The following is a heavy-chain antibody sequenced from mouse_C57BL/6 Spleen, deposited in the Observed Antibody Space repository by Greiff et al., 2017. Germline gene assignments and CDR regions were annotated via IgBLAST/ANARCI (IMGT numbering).Heavy chain of an antibody. V-gene: IGHV1-52*01. CDR2: IDPSDSET. CDR3: ARGYYGSSYWFAY. J-gene: IGHJ3*01. CDR1: GYTFTSYW. Sequence: QVQLQQPGAELVRPGSSVTLSCTASGYTFTSYWMHWVKQRPIQGLEWIGNIDPSDSETHYNQKFKDKATLTVDKSSRTAYMQLSSLTSEDSAVDYCARGYYGSSYWFAYWGQGTLVTVSA. D-gene: IGHD1-1*01.